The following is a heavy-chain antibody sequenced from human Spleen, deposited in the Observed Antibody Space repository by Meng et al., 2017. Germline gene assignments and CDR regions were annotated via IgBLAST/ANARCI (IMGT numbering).Heavy chain of an antibody. Sequence: QGALVQSGAGVKKPGASVKVSCKASGYTFPDYWLHWVRRAPGQGLEWMGRINPKSGDTHYAQRFQGRVTMTGDTSISTAYMELSGLRSDDTAMYYCARDEDISAAGKLFGDYWGQGTLVTVSS. CDR1: GYTFPDYW. D-gene: IGHD6-13*01. CDR3: ARDEDISAAGKLFGDY. CDR2: INPKSGDT. V-gene: IGHV1-2*06. J-gene: IGHJ4*02.